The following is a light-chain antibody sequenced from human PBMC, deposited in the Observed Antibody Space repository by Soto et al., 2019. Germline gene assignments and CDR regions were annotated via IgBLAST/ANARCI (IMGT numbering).Light chain of an antibody. CDR3: QTWGTGILV. V-gene: IGLV4-69*01. CDR2: LNSDGSH. J-gene: IGLJ3*02. CDR1: SGHSSYA. Sequence: QPVLTQSPSASASLGASVKLTCTLSSGHSSYAIAGHQQQPEKGPRYLMKLNSDGSHSKGDGIPDRFSGSSSGAERYLTISSLQSEDEADYYCQTWGTGILVFGGGTKLTVL.